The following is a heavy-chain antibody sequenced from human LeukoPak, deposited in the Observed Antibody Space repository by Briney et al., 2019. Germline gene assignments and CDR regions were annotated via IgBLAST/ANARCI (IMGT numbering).Heavy chain of an antibody. V-gene: IGHV4-59*08. CDR3: ARHDEKRLVGHFDY. CDR2: IYYSGST. D-gene: IGHD6-25*01. J-gene: IGHJ4*02. Sequence: SETLSLTCTVSGGSISSYYWSWIRQPPGKGLEWIGSIYYSGSTNYNPSLKSRVTISVDTSKNQFSLKLSSVTAADTAVYYCARHDEKRLVGHFDYWGQGTLVTVSS. CDR1: GGSISSYY.